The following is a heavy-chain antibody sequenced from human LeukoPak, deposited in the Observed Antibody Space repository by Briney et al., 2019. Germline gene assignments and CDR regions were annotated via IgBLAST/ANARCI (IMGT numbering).Heavy chain of an antibody. J-gene: IGHJ6*03. V-gene: IGHV7-4-1*02. CDR1: GYTFTSYG. D-gene: IGHD1-26*01. CDR2: INTNTGNP. CDR3: ARGRGSSARLGYSYHYIDV. Sequence: GASVKVSCKASGYTFTSYGINWVRQAPGQGLEWMGWINTNTGNPTYAQGFTGRFVFSLETSVSTAYLQISSLKAEDTAVYYCARGRGSSARLGYSYHYIDVWGKGTTVTVSS.